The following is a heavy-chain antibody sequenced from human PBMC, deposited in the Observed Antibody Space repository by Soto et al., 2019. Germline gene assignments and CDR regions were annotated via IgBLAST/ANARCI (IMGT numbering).Heavy chain of an antibody. Sequence: EVQLLESGGGLVQPGGSLRLSCAASGSTFSSYAMSWVRQAPRKGLEWVSAISGSGGSTYYADSVKGRFTISRDNSKNTLYLQMNSLRAEDTAVYYCAKEAVATMRGKYYFDYWGQGTLVTVSS. CDR1: GSTFSSYA. D-gene: IGHD5-12*01. V-gene: IGHV3-23*01. CDR3: AKEAVATMRGKYYFDY. CDR2: ISGSGGST. J-gene: IGHJ4*02.